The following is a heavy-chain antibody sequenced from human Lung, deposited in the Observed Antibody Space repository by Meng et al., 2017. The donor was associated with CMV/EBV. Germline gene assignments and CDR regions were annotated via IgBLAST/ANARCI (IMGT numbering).Heavy chain of an antibody. J-gene: IGHJ6*02. CDR2: IYYSGST. D-gene: IGHD2-15*01. V-gene: IGHV4-61*01. Sequence: GSLRLXXTVSGGSVSSGSYYWSWIRQPPGKGLEWIGYIYYSGSTNYNPSLKSRVTISVDTSKNQFSLKLSSVTAADTAVYYCARGFRGGYYYYYGMDVWGQGXTVTVSS. CDR1: GGSVSSGSYY. CDR3: ARGFRGGYYYYYGMDV.